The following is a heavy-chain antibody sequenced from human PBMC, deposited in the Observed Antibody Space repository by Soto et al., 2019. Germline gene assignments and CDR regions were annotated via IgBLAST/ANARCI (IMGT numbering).Heavy chain of an antibody. Sequence: PSETLSLTCTVSGGSISSYYWSWIRQPPGKGLEWIGYIYYSGSTNYNPSLKSRVTISVDTSKNQFSLKLSSVTAADTAVYYCARVGCIEVAGAIIDIWGQGTLVTVSS. J-gene: IGHJ4*03. CDR1: GGSISSYY. CDR2: IYYSGST. D-gene: IGHD2-2*01. CDR3: ARVGCIEVAGAIIDI. V-gene: IGHV4-59*01.